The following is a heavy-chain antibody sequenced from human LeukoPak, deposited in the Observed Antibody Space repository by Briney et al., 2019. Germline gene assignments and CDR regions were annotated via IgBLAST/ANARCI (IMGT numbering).Heavy chain of an antibody. Sequence: GRSLRLSCAASGFTFSSYAMHWVRQAPGKGLEWVAVISYDGSNKYYADSVKGRFTISRDNSKNTLYLQMNSLRAEDTAVYYCARVQYCSSTSCHGAYGMDVWGQGTTVTVSS. V-gene: IGHV3-30-3*01. CDR1: GFTFSSYA. J-gene: IGHJ6*02. D-gene: IGHD2-2*01. CDR2: ISYDGSNK. CDR3: ARVQYCSSTSCHGAYGMDV.